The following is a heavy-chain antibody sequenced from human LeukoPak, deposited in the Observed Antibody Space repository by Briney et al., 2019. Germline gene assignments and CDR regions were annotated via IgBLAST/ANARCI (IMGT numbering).Heavy chain of an antibody. Sequence: PSETLSLTCAVSGASISSGNWWSWARQPPGKGLEWIGEIYHSGSTNYNPSLKSRVTISVDKSKNQFSLKLTSVTAADTAVYYCARSLPAAGPFDYWGQGTLVTVSS. V-gene: IGHV4-4*02. CDR2: IYHSGST. J-gene: IGHJ4*02. D-gene: IGHD2-2*01. CDR1: GASISSGNW. CDR3: ARSLPAAGPFDY.